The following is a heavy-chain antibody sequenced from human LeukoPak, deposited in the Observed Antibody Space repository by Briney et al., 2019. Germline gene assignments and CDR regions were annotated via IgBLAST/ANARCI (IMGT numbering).Heavy chain of an antibody. Sequence: GGSLRLSCAASGFPFNTYRMNWVRQAPGKGLEWVGRIKSKTDGGTTDYAAPVKGRFTISRDDSKNTLYLQMNSLKTEDTAVYYCTTDRYCSGGSCRYYFDYWGQGTLVTVSS. CDR2: IKSKTDGGTT. D-gene: IGHD2-15*01. CDR3: TTDRYCSGGSCRYYFDY. CDR1: GFPFNTYR. J-gene: IGHJ4*02. V-gene: IGHV3-15*01.